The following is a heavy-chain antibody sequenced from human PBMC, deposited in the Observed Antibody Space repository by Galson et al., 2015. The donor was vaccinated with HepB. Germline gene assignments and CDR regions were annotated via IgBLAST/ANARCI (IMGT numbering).Heavy chain of an antibody. D-gene: IGHD5-18*01. CDR3: AKDTTAIHLYYYYMDV. J-gene: IGHJ6*03. V-gene: IGHV3-23*01. Sequence: SLRLSCAASGFTFSSYAMSWVRQAPGMGLEWVSAISGSGGSTYYADSVKGRFTISRDNSKNTLYLQMNSLRAEDTAVYYCAKDTTAIHLYYYYMDVWGKGTTVTVSS. CDR1: GFTFSSYA. CDR2: ISGSGGST.